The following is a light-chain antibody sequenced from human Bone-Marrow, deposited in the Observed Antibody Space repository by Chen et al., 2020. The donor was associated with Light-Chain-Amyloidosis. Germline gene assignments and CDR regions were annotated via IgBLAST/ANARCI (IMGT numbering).Light chain of an antibody. CDR1: RRVTSSTDNKNY. J-gene: IGKJ5*01. CDR3: QQYYGAPFT. CDR2: WAS. Sequence: EIVMTQSPDSLAVSLGARATIICKSSRRVTSSTDNKNYLAWYQQKPGQPPRLLFSWASTRESGVPDRFSASGYGTDFTLTISSLQAEDVALYFCQQYYGAPFTFGQGTRLETK. V-gene: IGKV4-1*01.